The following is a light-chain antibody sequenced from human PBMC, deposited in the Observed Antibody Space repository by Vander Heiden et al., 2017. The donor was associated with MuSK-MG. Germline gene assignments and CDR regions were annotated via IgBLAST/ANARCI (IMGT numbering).Light chain of an antibody. V-gene: IGKV1-39*01. CDR2: AAS. Sequence: DIQMTQSPSSLSASVGDRVTITCRASQSISSYLNWYQQKPGKAPKLLIYAASSLQSGVPSTFTGSASGTDFTLTISSLHPEDFATYYCQQCSSTPLTFGGWTKVELK. CDR3: QQCSSTPLT. CDR1: QSISSY. J-gene: IGKJ4*01.